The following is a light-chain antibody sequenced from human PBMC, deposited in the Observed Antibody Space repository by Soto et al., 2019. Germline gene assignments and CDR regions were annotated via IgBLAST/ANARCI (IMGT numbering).Light chain of an antibody. CDR1: QSVSSSY. CDR3: QQYGSSPWT. V-gene: IGKV3-20*01. CDR2: GAS. J-gene: IGKJ1*01. Sequence: EIVLTQSPGTLSLSPGERATLSCRASQSVSSSYLSWYQQKPGQAPRLLMYGASSRATGIPDRFSGSGSGTGFTLTISRLEPEDFAVYYCQQYGSSPWTFGQGTKLEI.